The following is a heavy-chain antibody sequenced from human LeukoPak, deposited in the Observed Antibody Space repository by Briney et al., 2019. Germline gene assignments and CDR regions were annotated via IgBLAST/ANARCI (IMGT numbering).Heavy chain of an antibody. CDR3: ASLAYGSGSYYKSRFDP. Sequence: ASVKVSCKASGGTFSSYAISWVRQAPGQGLEWMGGIIPIFGTANYAQKFQGRVTITADESTSTAYMELSSLRSEDTAVYYCASLAYGSGSYYKSRFDPWGQGTLVTVSS. J-gene: IGHJ5*02. V-gene: IGHV1-69*01. D-gene: IGHD3-10*01. CDR2: IIPIFGTA. CDR1: GGTFSSYA.